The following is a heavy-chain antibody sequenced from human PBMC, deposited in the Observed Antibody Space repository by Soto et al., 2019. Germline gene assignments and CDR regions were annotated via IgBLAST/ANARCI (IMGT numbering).Heavy chain of an antibody. Sequence: QVQLVQSGAEVKKPGSSVKVSCKASGGTFSSYTISWVRQAPGQGLEWMGRIIPILGIANYAQQFQGRVTITADKSTSTADMELSSLRSEDTAVYYCARDPNNWNSLHFDYWGQGTLVTVSS. CDR3: ARDPNNWNSLHFDY. J-gene: IGHJ4*02. V-gene: IGHV1-69*02. CDR1: GGTFSSYT. D-gene: IGHD1-20*01. CDR2: IIPILGIA.